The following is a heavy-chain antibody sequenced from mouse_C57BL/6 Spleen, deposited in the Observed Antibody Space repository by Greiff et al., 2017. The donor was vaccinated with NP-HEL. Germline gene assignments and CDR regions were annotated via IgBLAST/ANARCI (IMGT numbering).Heavy chain of an antibody. CDR1: GFSLTSYG. D-gene: IGHD2-1*01. CDR2: IWGDGST. V-gene: IGHV2-3*01. Sequence: VKLVESGPGLVAPSQCLSITCTVSGFSLTSYGVSWVRQPPGKGLEWLGVIWGDGSTNYHSALISRLSISKDNSKSQVFLKLNSLQTDDTATYYCAKEGIYYGNRYWYFDVWGTGTTVTVSS. CDR3: AKEGIYYGNRYWYFDV. J-gene: IGHJ1*03.